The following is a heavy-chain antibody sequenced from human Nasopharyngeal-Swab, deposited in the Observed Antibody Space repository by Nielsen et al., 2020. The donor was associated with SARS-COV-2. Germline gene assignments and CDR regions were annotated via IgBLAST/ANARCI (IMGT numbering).Heavy chain of an antibody. D-gene: IGHD1-26*01. CDR3: ARHVGGSYGRDFDY. CDR1: GGSISSSSYY. Sequence: SETLSLTCTVSGGSISSSSYYWVWIRQPPGKGLEWIGSIYYSGSTYYNPSLKSRVTISVDTSKNQFSLKLSSVTAADTAVYYCARHVGGSYGRDFDYWGQGTLVTVSS. CDR2: IYYSGST. V-gene: IGHV4-39*01. J-gene: IGHJ4*02.